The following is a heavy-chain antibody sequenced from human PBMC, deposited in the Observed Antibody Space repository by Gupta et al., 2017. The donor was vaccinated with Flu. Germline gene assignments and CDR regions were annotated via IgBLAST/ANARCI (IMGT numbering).Heavy chain of an antibody. V-gene: IGHV3-23*01. CDR1: GFAFVNYG. D-gene: IGHD3-22*01. CDR3: AKDHNADSTGSDGFGV. J-gene: IGHJ3*01. CDR2: VSGTGGST. Sequence: EVQLLESGGGLEQSGGSLRLSCAASGFAFVNYGMSWVRQAPGKGLQWVSSVSGTGGSTFYADSVKGRFTISRDNFKNTLYLQMSSLRAEDTAVYYCAKDHNADSTGSDGFGVWGQGTRVSVSS.